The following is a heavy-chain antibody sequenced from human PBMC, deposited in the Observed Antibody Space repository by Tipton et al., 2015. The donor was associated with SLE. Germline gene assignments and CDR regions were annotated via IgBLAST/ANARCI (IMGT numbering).Heavy chain of an antibody. Sequence: TLSLTCSVSGASVSSYYWSWIRQPPGKGLEWIGFIYYSGSTNYNPSLMSRVTISLDMSKNQFSLKVTSVTASDTAVYYCARDTGNPPNYFDYWGQGILVTVSS. V-gene: IGHV4-59*08. CDR2: IYYSGST. CDR3: ARDTGNPPNYFDY. D-gene: IGHD5-18*01. J-gene: IGHJ4*02. CDR1: GASVSSYY.